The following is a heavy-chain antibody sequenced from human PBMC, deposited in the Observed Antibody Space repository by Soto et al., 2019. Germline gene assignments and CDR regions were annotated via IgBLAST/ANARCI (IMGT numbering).Heavy chain of an antibody. V-gene: IGHV4-59*01. J-gene: IGHJ3*02. Sequence: SETLSLTCTVSGGSISSYYWSWIRQPPGKGLEWIGYIYYSGSTNYNPSLKSRVTISVDTSKNQFSLKLSSVTAADTAVYYCARDLGIRYSGYANAFDIWGQGTMVTVSS. CDR3: ARDLGIRYSGYANAFDI. CDR1: GGSISSYY. D-gene: IGHD5-12*01. CDR2: IYYSGST.